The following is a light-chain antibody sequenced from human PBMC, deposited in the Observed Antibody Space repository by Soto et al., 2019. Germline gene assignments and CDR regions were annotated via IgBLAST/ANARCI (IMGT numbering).Light chain of an antibody. CDR1: ESVSNT. CDR3: QQYNEWPLT. CDR2: HAS. V-gene: IGKV3-15*01. Sequence: EIVMTQSPATLSVSPGERATLSCRARESVSNTLSWYQQQFGQAPRLLLYHASTRATGIPARFSGSGSGTELTLAISVMQSQDFALYFCQQYNEWPLTFGGGTKVEIK. J-gene: IGKJ4*01.